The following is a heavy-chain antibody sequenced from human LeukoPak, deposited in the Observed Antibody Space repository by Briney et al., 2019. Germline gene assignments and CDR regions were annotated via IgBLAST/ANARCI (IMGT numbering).Heavy chain of an antibody. Sequence: GASVKVSCKASGYTFTSYGISWVRQAAGQGLEWMGWIGAYNGNTNYAQKLQGRVTMTTDTSTSTAYMELRSLRSDDTAVYYCARDYGDYGGAGAFDIWGQGTMVTVSS. CDR1: GYTFTSYG. CDR3: ARDYGDYGGAGAFDI. J-gene: IGHJ3*02. CDR2: IGAYNGNT. D-gene: IGHD4-17*01. V-gene: IGHV1-18*01.